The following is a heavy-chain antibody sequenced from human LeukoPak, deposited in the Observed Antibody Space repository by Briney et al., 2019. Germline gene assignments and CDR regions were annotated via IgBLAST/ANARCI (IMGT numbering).Heavy chain of an antibody. CDR3: AKDTGITPSGISGFFDF. J-gene: IGHJ4*02. V-gene: IGHV3-43*02. Sequence: GGSLRLSCAASGFSFDDYAMHWVRQAPGKGLDWVSLISGDGDSTYYADSVKGRFTISRDNSKDSLYLQMNSLRTEDTALYSCAKDTGITPSGISGFFDFWGQGTLVTVSS. CDR1: GFSFDDYA. CDR2: ISGDGDST. D-gene: IGHD6-13*01.